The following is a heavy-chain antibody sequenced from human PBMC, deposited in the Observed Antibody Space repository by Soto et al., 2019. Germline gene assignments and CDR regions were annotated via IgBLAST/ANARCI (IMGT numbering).Heavy chain of an antibody. J-gene: IGHJ4*02. CDR1: GYTFTSYG. Sequence: QVQLVQSGAEVKKPEASVKVSCKASGYTFTSYGISWVRQAPGQGLEWMGWISAYNGNTNYAQKLQGRVTMTTDTSTSTAYMELRSLRSDDTAVYYCARGEMNYDSSGYYSPYYFDYWGQGTLVTVSS. CDR2: ISAYNGNT. V-gene: IGHV1-18*04. D-gene: IGHD3-22*01. CDR3: ARGEMNYDSSGYYSPYYFDY.